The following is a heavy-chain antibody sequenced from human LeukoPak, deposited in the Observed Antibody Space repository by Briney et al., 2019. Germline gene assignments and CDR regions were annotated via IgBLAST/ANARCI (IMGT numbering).Heavy chain of an antibody. CDR3: ARVVMGVNYFDY. CDR1: GYTFTTYA. D-gene: IGHD2/OR15-2a*01. V-gene: IGHV7-4-1*02. J-gene: IGHJ4*02. CDR2: INTNTGNP. Sequence: ASVKVSCKASGYTFTTYAMNWVRQAPGQGLEWMGWINTNTGNPTYAPGFTGRFAFSLDTSVNTAYLQISGLKPEDSAVYYCARVVMGVNYFDYWGQGTLVTVSS.